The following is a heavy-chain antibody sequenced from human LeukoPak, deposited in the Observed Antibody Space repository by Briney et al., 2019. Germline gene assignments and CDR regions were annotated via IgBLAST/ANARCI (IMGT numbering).Heavy chain of an antibody. D-gene: IGHD2-15*01. J-gene: IGHJ4*02. CDR1: GFTFSDYY. Sequence: GGSLRLSCAASGFTFSDYYMSWIRQAPGKGLEWVSYISSSGSTIYYADSVKGRFTISRDNAKNSLYLQMNSLRAEDTAVYYCARMYCSGGRCDYFDYWGQGTLVTVSS. V-gene: IGHV3-11*04. CDR2: ISSSGSTI. CDR3: ARMYCSGGRCDYFDY.